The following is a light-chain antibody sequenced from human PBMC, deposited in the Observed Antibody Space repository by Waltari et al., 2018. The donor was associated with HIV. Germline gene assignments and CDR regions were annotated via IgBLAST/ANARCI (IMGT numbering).Light chain of an antibody. J-gene: IGKJ1*01. Sequence: EIVMTQSPATLSVSPGESVTLSCRAAQSVYVNLAWYQKKPGQPPRLLIYAAANRATGISARFSGSGSETEFTLTISSLQSEDFALYYCHQYNTWPWTFGQGTRVELK. V-gene: IGKV3-15*01. CDR3: HQYNTWPWT. CDR1: QSVYVN. CDR2: AAA.